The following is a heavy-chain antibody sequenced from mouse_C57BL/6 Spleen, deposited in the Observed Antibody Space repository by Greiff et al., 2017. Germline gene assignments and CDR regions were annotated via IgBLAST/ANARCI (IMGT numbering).Heavy chain of an antibody. CDR3: TRGDLAY. J-gene: IGHJ3*01. CDR2: IDPETGGT. Sequence: VKLMESGAELVRPGASVTLSCKASGYTFTDYEMHWVKQTPVHGLEWIGAIDPETGGTAYNQKFKGKAILTADKSSSTAYMELRSLTSEDSAVYYCTRGDLAYWGQGTLVTVSA. CDR1: GYTFTDYE. V-gene: IGHV1-15*01. D-gene: IGHD3-3*01.